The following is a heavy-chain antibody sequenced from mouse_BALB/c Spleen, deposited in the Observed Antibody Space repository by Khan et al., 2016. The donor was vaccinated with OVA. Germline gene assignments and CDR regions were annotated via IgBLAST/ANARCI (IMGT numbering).Heavy chain of an antibody. J-gene: IGHJ2*01. Sequence: VQLQQSGAELVKAGASVKMSCKASGYTFTSYWMHWVKQRLRQGLEWFAETNPTNGRTYYNEKFKSKATLTVDKSSSTAYMLLSGPTFVDSAVYYCARIKKIVATYFDYWGQGTTLTVSS. CDR3: ARIKKIVATYFDY. V-gene: IGHV1S81*02. CDR1: GYTFTSYW. CDR2: TNPTNGRT. D-gene: IGHD1-1*01.